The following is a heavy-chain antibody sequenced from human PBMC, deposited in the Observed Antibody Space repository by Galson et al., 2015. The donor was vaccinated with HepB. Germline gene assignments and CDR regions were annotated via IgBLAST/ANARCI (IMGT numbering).Heavy chain of an antibody. D-gene: IGHD1-26*01. CDR1: GFSLTDIKMG. V-gene: IGHV2-26*02. CDR2: IFTNDEQ. CDR3: ARVPRMVGPLARWSDDYYYMDV. Sequence: PALVKPTQTLTLTCTVSGFSLTDIKMGVTWIRQPPGKALEWVAHIFTNDEQFYSASLESRVTISKDTSKSQVVLTITNVNPVDTGTYFCARVPRMVGPLARWSDDYYYMDVWGIGTTVSVSS. J-gene: IGHJ6*03.